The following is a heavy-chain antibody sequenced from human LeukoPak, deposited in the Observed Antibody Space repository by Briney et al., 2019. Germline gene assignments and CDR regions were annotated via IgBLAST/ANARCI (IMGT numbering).Heavy chain of an antibody. CDR3: ARAISRESGWYNY. D-gene: IGHD6-19*01. V-gene: IGHV4-39*01. CDR2: IYYSGST. Sequence: PSETLSLTCTVSGGSISSSSYYWGWIRQPPGKGLEWIGSIYYSGSTYYNPSLKSRVTISVDTSKNQFSLKLSSVTAADTAVYYCARAISRESGWYNYWGQGTLVTVSS. CDR1: GGSISSSSYY. J-gene: IGHJ4*02.